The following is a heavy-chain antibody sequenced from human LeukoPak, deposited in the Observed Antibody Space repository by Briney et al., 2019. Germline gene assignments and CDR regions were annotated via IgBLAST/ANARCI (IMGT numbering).Heavy chain of an antibody. D-gene: IGHD1-14*01. CDR2: INTDGSRT. Sequence: GGSLRLSCAASGFTFSSYWMHWVRQAPGKGLVWASRINTDGSRTSYADSVKGRFTISRDNAKNTLYLQMNSLRAEDTAVYYCARDLITGYGMDVWGQGTTVTVSS. V-gene: IGHV3-74*01. CDR3: ARDLITGYGMDV. J-gene: IGHJ6*02. CDR1: GFTFSSYW.